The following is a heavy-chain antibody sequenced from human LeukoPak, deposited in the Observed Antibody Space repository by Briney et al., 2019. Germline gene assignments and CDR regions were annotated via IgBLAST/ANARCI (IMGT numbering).Heavy chain of an antibody. V-gene: IGHV1-46*01. D-gene: IGHD3-3*01. CDR1: GYTFTSYA. CDR2: INPSGGST. Sequence: ASVKVSCKASGYTFTSYAMNWVRQAPGQGLEWMGIINPSGGSTSYAQKFQGRVTMTRDMSTSTVYMELSSLRSEDTAVYYCAREYYDFWSGYHSWYYYYYMDVWGKGTTVTVSS. J-gene: IGHJ6*03. CDR3: AREYYDFWSGYHSWYYYYYMDV.